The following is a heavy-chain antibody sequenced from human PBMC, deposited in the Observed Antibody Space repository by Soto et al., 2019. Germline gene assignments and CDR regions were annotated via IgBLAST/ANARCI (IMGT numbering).Heavy chain of an antibody. CDR2: ISGSGGST. V-gene: IGHV3-23*01. Sequence: GGSLRLSCAASGFTFSSYAMSWVRQAPGKGLEWVSAISGSGGSTYYADSVKGRFTISRDNSKNTLYLQMNSLRAEDTAVYYCAKWSYCGGDCYSGWVVDYWGQGTLVTVSS. CDR1: GFTFSSYA. J-gene: IGHJ4*02. CDR3: AKWSYCGGDCYSGWVVDY. D-gene: IGHD2-21*02.